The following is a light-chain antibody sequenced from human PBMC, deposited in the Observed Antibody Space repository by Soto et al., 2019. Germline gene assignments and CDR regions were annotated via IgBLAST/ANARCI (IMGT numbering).Light chain of an antibody. J-gene: IGKJ2*01. V-gene: IGKV1-5*03. CDR3: QQYTRYTYT. CDR2: KAS. CDR1: QSISSW. Sequence: DIQMTQSPSTLSASVGDRVTITCRASQSISSWLAWYQQKPGKAPKLLIYKASSLESGVPSRFSGIGSVTEFTLTISILQPDDFATYYCQQYTRYTYTFGPGTKLEIK.